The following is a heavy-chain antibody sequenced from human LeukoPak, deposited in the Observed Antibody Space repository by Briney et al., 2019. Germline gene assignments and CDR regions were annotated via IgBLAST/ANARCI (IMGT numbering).Heavy chain of an antibody. D-gene: IGHD3-9*01. CDR1: GFTVSSNY. J-gene: IGHJ4*02. Sequence: GGSLRLSCAASGFTVSSNYMSWVRQAPGKGLEWVSVIYSGGSTYYADSVKGRFTISRDNSKNTLYLQMNSLRAEDTAVYYCARLGGKTGYPIDYWGQGTLVTVSS. V-gene: IGHV3-66*02. CDR2: IYSGGST. CDR3: ARLGGKTGYPIDY.